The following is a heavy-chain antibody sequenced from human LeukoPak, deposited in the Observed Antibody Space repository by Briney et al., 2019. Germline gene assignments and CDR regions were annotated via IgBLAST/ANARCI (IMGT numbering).Heavy chain of an antibody. V-gene: IGHV1-2*02. Sequence: GASVKVSCKSSGYTFSGYYMHWVRQAPGQGLEWMGWINLDSGGTNYTQKFQGRVTMTRDTSISTAYMELRRLRSDDTAVYYYARGGSTITIFGVPIIKGDYFDYWGQGTLVTVSS. CDR2: INLDSGGT. CDR1: GYTFSGYY. J-gene: IGHJ4*02. CDR3: ARGGSTITIFGVPIIKGDYFDY. D-gene: IGHD3-3*01.